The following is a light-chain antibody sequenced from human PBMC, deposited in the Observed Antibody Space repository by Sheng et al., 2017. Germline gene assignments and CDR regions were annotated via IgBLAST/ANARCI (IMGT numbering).Light chain of an antibody. CDR3: QVWHTTTKSGV. Sequence: SYELTQPPSVSVAPGQTARITCGGDDIEDRNVQWYQQRPGQAPVLVVYADADRPSGIPERFSGSNSGNTATLTITRVDSGDEADYYCQVWHTTTKSGVFGTGTEVTVL. J-gene: IGLJ1*01. V-gene: IGLV3-21*02. CDR1: DIEDRN. CDR2: ADA.